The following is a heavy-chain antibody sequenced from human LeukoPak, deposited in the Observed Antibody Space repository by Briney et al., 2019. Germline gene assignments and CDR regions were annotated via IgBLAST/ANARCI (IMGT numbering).Heavy chain of an antibody. CDR1: GFTFSSYW. J-gene: IGHJ4*02. CDR3: ARVYWYGTYFDY. V-gene: IGHV3-74*01. CDR2: INSDGSST. D-gene: IGHD6-13*01. Sequence: QAGGSLRLSCAAPGFTFSSYWMPWVRQAPGKGLVWVSRINSDGSSTSYADSVKGRFTISRDNAKNTLYLQMNSLRAEDTAVYYCARVYWYGTYFDYWGQGTLVTVSS.